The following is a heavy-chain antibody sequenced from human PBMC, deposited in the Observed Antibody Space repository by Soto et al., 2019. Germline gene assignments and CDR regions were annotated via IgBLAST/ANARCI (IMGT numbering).Heavy chain of an antibody. Sequence: SETLSLTCTVSGGSISSYYWSWIRQPPGKGLEWIGHFYYSGSTNYNPSLKSRVTISVDTSKDQFSLKLSSVTAADTAVYYCARDGIVSYFDYWGQGTLVTVSS. D-gene: IGHD2-15*01. CDR2: FYYSGST. CDR1: GGSISSYY. J-gene: IGHJ4*02. CDR3: ARDGIVSYFDY. V-gene: IGHV4-59*01.